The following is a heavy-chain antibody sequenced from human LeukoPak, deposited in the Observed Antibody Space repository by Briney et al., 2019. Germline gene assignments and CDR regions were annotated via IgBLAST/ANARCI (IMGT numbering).Heavy chain of an antibody. CDR3: ARYSATYYHY. CDR2: IHFSGTT. CDR1: GGSIDYYY. J-gene: IGHJ4*02. D-gene: IGHD1-26*01. Sequence: SETLSLTCTVSGGSIDYYYWTWIRQPPGKGLEWIGYIHFSGTTSYNPSLKSRLTMSVDTSKYQLSLELSSVTAADTAVYYCARYSATYYHYWGPGILVTVSS. V-gene: IGHV4-59*01.